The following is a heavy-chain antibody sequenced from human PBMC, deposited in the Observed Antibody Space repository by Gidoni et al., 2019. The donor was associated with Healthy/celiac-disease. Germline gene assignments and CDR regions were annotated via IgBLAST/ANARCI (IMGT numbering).Heavy chain of an antibody. J-gene: IGHJ4*02. V-gene: IGHV3-21*01. CDR3: AREGTTLYFDY. Sequence: EVQLVESGGGLVKLGGSLSPSCAVSGFTFSTYGMNWVRQAPGKGLELVSSISSSSSYICYADSVKGRFTNSRDNAKNSLYLQMNSLRDGDTAVYYFAREGTTLYFDYWGQGTLVTVSS. CDR1: GFTFSTYG. CDR2: ISSSSSYI. D-gene: IGHD4-17*01.